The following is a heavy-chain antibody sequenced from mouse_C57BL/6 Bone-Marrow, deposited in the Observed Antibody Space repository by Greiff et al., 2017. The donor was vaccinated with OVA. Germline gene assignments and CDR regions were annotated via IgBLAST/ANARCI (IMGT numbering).Heavy chain of an antibody. D-gene: IGHD1-3*01. Sequence: EVQLQQSGAELVKPGASVKLSCTASGFNIKDYYMHWVKQRTEQGLEWIGRIDPEDGETKYAPKLQGKATITAATPSNTAYLQLSSVTSEDTAVYYCALSGRGYSWFAYWGQGTLVTVSA. CDR3: ALSGRGYSWFAY. CDR2: IDPEDGET. CDR1: GFNIKDYY. V-gene: IGHV14-2*01. J-gene: IGHJ3*01.